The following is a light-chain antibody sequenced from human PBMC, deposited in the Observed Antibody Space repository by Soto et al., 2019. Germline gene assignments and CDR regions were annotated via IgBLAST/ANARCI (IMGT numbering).Light chain of an antibody. J-gene: IGLJ1*01. CDR1: SSDIGDYNY. CDR2: DVS. CDR3: SSYTSSSTRV. Sequence: QSVLTQPASVSGSPGQSITISCTETSSDIGDYNYVSWYQQHPGKAPKLMIYDVSNRPSGVSNRFSGSKSGNTASLTISGLQAEDEADYYCSSYTSSSTRVFGTGTKVTVL. V-gene: IGLV2-14*01.